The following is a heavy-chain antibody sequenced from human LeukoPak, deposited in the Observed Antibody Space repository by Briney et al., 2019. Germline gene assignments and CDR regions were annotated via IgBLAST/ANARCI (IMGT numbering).Heavy chain of an antibody. J-gene: IGHJ4*02. CDR1: GFTFSDYY. V-gene: IGHV3-11*06. D-gene: IGHD1-26*01. CDR3: ARPSSGSYLFTAFDY. CDR2: ISSSSSYI. Sequence: GGSLRLSCAASGFTFSDYYMSWIRQAPGKGLEWVSSISSSSSYIYYADSVKGRFTISRDNAKNPLYLQMNSLRAEDTAVYYCARPSSGSYLFTAFDYWGQGTLVTVSS.